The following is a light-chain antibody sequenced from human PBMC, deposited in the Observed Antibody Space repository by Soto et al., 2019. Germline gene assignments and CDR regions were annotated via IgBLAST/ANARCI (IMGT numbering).Light chain of an antibody. CDR3: KHLNSYPIT. Sequence: DLQMTQSPSTLSASVGDRVTITCRASQDIRNELSWYQQKPGKAHKFLIFAASNLQSGVPSRFSGSGSGTDFTLTIRSLQPEDFATYYCKHLNSYPITFGQGTRLEIK. CDR2: AAS. CDR1: QDIRNE. V-gene: IGKV1-17*01. J-gene: IGKJ5*01.